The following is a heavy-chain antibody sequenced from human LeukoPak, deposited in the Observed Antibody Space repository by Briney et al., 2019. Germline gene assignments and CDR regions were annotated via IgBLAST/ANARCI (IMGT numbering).Heavy chain of an antibody. D-gene: IGHD5-12*01. CDR2: ISWNSGSI. CDR3: AKELRGYSGYGIYYYYGMDV. CDR1: GFTFDDYA. Sequence: PGGSLRLSRAASGFTFDDYAMHWVRQAPGKGLEWVSGISWNSGSIGYADSVKGRFTISRDNAKKSLYLQMNSLRAEDTALYYCAKELRGYSGYGIYYYYGMDVWGQGTTVTVSS. V-gene: IGHV3-9*01. J-gene: IGHJ6*02.